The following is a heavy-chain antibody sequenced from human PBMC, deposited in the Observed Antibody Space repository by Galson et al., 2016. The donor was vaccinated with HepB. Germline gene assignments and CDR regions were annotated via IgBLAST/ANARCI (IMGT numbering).Heavy chain of an antibody. J-gene: IGHJ4*02. CDR1: GFAFGSYW. D-gene: IGHD3-10*01. Sequence: SLRLSCAASGFAFGSYWMSWVRQAPGKGLEWVANIKQGGSEKYFVDSVKGRFTISRDKAKNSLYLQMNRLRAEDTAVYYCAKGRGGVSIHWGQGTLVTVSS. CDR3: AKGRGGVSIH. CDR2: IKQGGSEK. V-gene: IGHV3-7*01.